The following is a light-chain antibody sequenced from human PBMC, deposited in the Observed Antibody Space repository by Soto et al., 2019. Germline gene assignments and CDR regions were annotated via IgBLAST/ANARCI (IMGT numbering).Light chain of an antibody. V-gene: IGKV1-5*03. CDR1: QRIDTW. CDR3: QHYNSYSEA. Sequence: DIQMTQSPSILSASVGDRVTITCRASQRIDTWLAWYQQKPGKAPKLLIYKASTLKSGVPSRFSGSGSGTEFTLTISSLQPDDFATYYCQHYNSYSEAFGQGTKVDIK. J-gene: IGKJ1*01. CDR2: KAS.